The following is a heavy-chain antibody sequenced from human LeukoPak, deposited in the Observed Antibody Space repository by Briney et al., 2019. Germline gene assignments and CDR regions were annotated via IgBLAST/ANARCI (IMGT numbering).Heavy chain of an antibody. CDR2: IYHSGSI. Sequence: SETLSLTCSVSAYSISSGYYWGWIRQPPGKGLEWIGSIYHSGSIYYNPSLKSRVTISVDTSKNQFSLKLSSVTAADTAVYYCARDQNWAIDYWGQGTLVTVSS. V-gene: IGHV4-38-2*02. CDR1: AYSISSGYY. J-gene: IGHJ4*02. D-gene: IGHD7-27*01. CDR3: ARDQNWAIDY.